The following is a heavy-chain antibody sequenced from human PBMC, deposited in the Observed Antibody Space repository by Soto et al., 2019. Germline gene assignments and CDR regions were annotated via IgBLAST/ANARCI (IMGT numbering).Heavy chain of an antibody. CDR1: GFTFSTYW. D-gene: IGHD1-20*01. Sequence: GASLRLSCAASGFTFSTYWMSWVRQAPGKGLEWVANINQDGGEKYYVDSVVGRFTISRDNPKNSLYLQMNSLRPEDTALYYCARARMRYTTVKNGDFDSWGQGTVVTVSS. J-gene: IGHJ4*02. V-gene: IGHV3-7*04. CDR2: INQDGGEK. CDR3: ARARMRYTTVKNGDFDS.